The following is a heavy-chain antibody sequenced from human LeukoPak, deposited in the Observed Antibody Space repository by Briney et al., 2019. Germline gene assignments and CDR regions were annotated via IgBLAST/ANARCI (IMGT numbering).Heavy chain of an antibody. V-gene: IGHV4-34*01. J-gene: IGHJ5*02. CDR3: ARGITMVRGPPYNWFDP. D-gene: IGHD3-10*01. CDR2: INHSGST. CDR1: GGSFSGYY. Sequence: SETLSPTCAVYGGSFSGYYWSWIRQPPGKGLEWIGEINHSGSTNYNPSLKSRVTISVDTSKNQFSLKLSSVTAADTAVYYCARGITMVRGPPYNWFDPWGQGTLVTVSS.